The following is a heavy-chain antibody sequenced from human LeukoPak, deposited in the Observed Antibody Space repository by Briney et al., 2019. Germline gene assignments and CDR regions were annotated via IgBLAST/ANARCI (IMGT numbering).Heavy chain of an antibody. J-gene: IGHJ6*02. CDR3: ARDRGFPQAGCMEV. CDR2: INPNSGGT. Sequence: ASVKVSCKASGYTFTGYYMHWVRQAPGQGLEWMGWINPNSGGTNYARKFQGRVTMTRDTSISTAYMELSRLRSDDTAVYYCARDRGFPQAGCMEVWGQGTTVTVSS. CDR1: GYTFTGYY. D-gene: IGHD5-12*01. V-gene: IGHV1-2*02.